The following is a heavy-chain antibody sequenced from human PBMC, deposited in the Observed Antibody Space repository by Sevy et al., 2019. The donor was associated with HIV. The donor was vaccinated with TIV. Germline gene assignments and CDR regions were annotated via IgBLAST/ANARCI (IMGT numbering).Heavy chain of an antibody. V-gene: IGHV3-33*01. D-gene: IGHD3-10*01. Sequence: GGSLRLSCAASGFTFSTYGMHWVRQAPGKGLEWVAVIWYDGNKKYYTDSVKGRFTISRDNSKNTLYLQMNSLRADDTAVYYCARESTHMVYGHDAFHIWGHGTMVTVSS. CDR3: ARESTHMVYGHDAFHI. J-gene: IGHJ3*02. CDR2: IWYDGNKK. CDR1: GFTFSTYG.